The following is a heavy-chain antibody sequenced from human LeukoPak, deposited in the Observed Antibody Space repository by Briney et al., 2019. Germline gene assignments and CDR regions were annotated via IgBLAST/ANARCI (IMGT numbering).Heavy chain of an antibody. J-gene: IGHJ4*02. CDR3: ARRRARNYYDIDYFDY. Sequence: ETLSLTCTVSGGSISSYYWSWIRQPPGKGLEWIGYIYYSGSTNYNPSLKSRVTISVDTSKNQFSLKLSSVTAADTAVYYCARRRARNYYDIDYFDYWGQGTLVTVSS. D-gene: IGHD3-22*01. V-gene: IGHV4-59*08. CDR2: IYYSGST. CDR1: GGSISSYY.